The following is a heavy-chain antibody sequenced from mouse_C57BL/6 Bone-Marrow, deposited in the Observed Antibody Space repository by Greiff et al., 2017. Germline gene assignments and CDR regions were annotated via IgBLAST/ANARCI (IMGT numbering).Heavy chain of an antibody. D-gene: IGHD2-1*01. CDR2: ISSGGSYT. Sequence: EVQGVESGGDLVKPGGSLKLSCAASGFTFSSYGMSWVRQTPDKRLEWVATISSGGSYTYYPDSVKGRFTISRDNAKNTLYLQMSSLKSEDTAVYYWGRRRICYAGFDYWGQGTLVTVSA. CDR1: GFTFSSYG. J-gene: IGHJ3*01. V-gene: IGHV5-6*01. CDR3: GRRRICYAGFDY.